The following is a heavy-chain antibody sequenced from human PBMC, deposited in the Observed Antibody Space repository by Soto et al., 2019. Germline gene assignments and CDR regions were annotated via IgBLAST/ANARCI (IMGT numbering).Heavy chain of an antibody. CDR1: GFTFSNSA. J-gene: IGHJ4*02. CDR3: AKVQEFCGFNCYIVDS. CDR2: IRSSGGHT. D-gene: IGHD2-21*02. V-gene: IGHV3-23*01. Sequence: GGSLRLSCVASGFTFSNSAMSWVRHVPGKGLEWAAGIRSSGGHTNYADSVKGRFTISRDNSKDTLYLRMDSLRAEDTALYYCAKVQEFCGFNCYIVDSWGQGVLVTVS.